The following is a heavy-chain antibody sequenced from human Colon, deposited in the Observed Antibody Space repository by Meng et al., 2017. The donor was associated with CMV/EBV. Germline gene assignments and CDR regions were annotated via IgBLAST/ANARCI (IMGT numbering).Heavy chain of an antibody. CDR3: GRNRVDH. V-gene: IGHV3-7*01. CDR2: IRQDASEK. Sequence: GGSLRLSCAVSGFSFKDYAMVWVRQAPGKGLEWVANIRQDASEKFYADSVKGRFTISRDNAKSSLYLQMNSLRGEDTAVYYCGRNRVDHWGQGTLVTVSS. CDR1: GFSFKDYA. J-gene: IGHJ4*02. D-gene: IGHD3-10*01.